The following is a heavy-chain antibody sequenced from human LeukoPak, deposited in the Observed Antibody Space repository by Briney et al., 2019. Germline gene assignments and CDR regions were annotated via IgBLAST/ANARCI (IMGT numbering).Heavy chain of an antibody. CDR3: ARDWGSPYYFDY. J-gene: IGHJ4*02. V-gene: IGHV1-2*02. Sequence: ASVKVSCKASGYTFTCYYMHWVRQAPGQGLEWMGWINPNSGGTNYAQKFQGRVTMTRDTSISTAYMELSRLRSDDTAVYYCARDWGSPYYFDYWGQGTLVTVSS. D-gene: IGHD3-16*01. CDR2: INPNSGGT. CDR1: GYTFTCYY.